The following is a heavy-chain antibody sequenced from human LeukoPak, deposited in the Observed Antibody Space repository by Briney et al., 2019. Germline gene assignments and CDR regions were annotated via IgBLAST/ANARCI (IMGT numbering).Heavy chain of an antibody. Sequence: GGSLRLSCAASGFTFDDYAMHWVRQAPGKGLEWVSLISWDGGSTYYADSVKGRFTISRDNSKNSLYLQMNSLRAEDTALYYCAKDIGVHYYGSGSYRSSGYMDVWGKGTTVTVSS. D-gene: IGHD3-10*01. CDR3: AKDIGVHYYGSGSYRSSGYMDV. CDR2: ISWDGGST. CDR1: GFTFDDYA. V-gene: IGHV3-43D*03. J-gene: IGHJ6*03.